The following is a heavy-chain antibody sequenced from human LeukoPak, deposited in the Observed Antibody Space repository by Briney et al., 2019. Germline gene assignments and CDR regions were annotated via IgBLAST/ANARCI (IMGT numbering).Heavy chain of an antibody. CDR3: ARWNPGPQGTFDI. D-gene: IGHD1-1*01. Sequence: SETLSLTCTVSRGSISSFYWSWIRQPPGKALEWIGHIFYSGSTNYNPSLNSRVTISVDTSKNQFSLKLSSVTAADTAVYYCARWNPGPQGTFDIWGQGTMVTVSS. CDR2: IFYSGST. CDR1: RGSISSFY. V-gene: IGHV4-59*08. J-gene: IGHJ3*02.